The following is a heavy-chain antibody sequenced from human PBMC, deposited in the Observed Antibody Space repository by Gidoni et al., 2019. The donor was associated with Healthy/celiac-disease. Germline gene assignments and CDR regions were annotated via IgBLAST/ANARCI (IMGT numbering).Heavy chain of an antibody. J-gene: IGHJ4*02. V-gene: IGHV4-61*01. D-gene: IGHD6-19*01. Sequence: QVQLQESGPGLVKPSETLSLTCTVSGGSVSSGSYYWSWIRQPPGKGLEWIGYIYYSGSTNYNPSLKSRVTISVDTSKNQFSLKLSSVTAADTAVYYCARQWLVRSQEDWGQGTLVTVSS. CDR1: GGSVSSGSYY. CDR2: IYYSGST. CDR3: ARQWLVRSQED.